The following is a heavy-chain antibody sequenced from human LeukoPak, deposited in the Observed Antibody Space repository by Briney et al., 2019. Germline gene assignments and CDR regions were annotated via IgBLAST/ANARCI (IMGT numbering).Heavy chain of an antibody. J-gene: IGHJ4*02. CDR3: ARGSLDYGGNEGIFDY. Sequence: SETLSLTCTVSGGSISSSSYYWGWIRQPPGKGLEWIGSIYYSGSTYYNPSLKSRVTISVDTSKNQFSLKLSSVTAADTAVYYCARGSLDYGGNEGIFDYWGQGTLVTVSS. D-gene: IGHD4-23*01. V-gene: IGHV4-39*07. CDR1: GGSISSSSYY. CDR2: IYYSGST.